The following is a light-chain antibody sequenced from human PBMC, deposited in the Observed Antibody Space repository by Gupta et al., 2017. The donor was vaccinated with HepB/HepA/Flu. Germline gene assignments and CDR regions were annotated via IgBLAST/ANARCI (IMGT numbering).Light chain of an antibody. Sequence: IVLTQSPATLSLSPGERATLSCRASQSVSSYLAWYQHKPGQAPRLLIYDASNRATGIPARFSGSGSGTDFTLTISSLEPEDFAVYYCHQRSNWPRTFGQGTKLEIK. CDR2: DAS. V-gene: IGKV3-11*01. J-gene: IGKJ2*01. CDR1: QSVSSY. CDR3: HQRSNWPRT.